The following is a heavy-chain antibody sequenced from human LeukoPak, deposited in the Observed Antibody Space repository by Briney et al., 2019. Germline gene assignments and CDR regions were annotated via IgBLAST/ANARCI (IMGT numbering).Heavy chain of an antibody. D-gene: IGHD3-9*01. CDR1: GFTFSSYA. J-gene: IGHJ4*02. V-gene: IGHV3-23*01. CDR2: ISGSGGST. CDR3: AKEVLRYFDWLSQGLDY. Sequence: QPGGSLRLSCAASGFTFSSYAMSWVRRAPGKGLEWVSAISGSGGSTYYADSVKGRFTISRDNSKNTLYLQMNSLRAEDTAVYYCAKEVLRYFDWLSQGLDYWGQGTLVTVSS.